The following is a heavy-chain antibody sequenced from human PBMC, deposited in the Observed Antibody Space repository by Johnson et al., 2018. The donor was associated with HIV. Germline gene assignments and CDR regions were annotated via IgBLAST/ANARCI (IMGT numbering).Heavy chain of an antibody. CDR3: AREGPSERAGFDI. CDR1: GFTFSSYG. V-gene: IGHV3-23*04. J-gene: IGHJ3*02. Sequence: VQLVESGGGLVQPGGSLRLSCAASGFTFSSYGMSWVRQAPGKGLEWVSGVTGTGGDTYYAESVKGRFTISRDNSKNTLYLQMNSLRADDTAVYYCAREGPSERAGFDIWGQGTMVTVSS. CDR2: VTGTGGDT.